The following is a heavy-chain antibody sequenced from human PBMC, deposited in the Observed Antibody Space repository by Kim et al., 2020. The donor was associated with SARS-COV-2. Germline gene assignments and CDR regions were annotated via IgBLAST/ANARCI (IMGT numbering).Heavy chain of an antibody. CDR3: ASHDSDPPN. Sequence: GIANYAQKFQGRVTITAEKSTSTAYMELSSLRSEDTAVYYCASHDSDPPNWGQGTLVTVSS. V-gene: IGHV1-69*02. J-gene: IGHJ1*01. CDR2: GIA. D-gene: IGHD3-22*01.